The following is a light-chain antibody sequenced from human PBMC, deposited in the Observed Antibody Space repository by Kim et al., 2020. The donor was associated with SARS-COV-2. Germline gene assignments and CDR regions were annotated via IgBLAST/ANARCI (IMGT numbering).Light chain of an antibody. CDR2: YDR. Sequence: APGKTARITCGGNNIASKTVHWYQQRPGQLTVLVVYYDRDRPSGIPERFSGSNSGNTATLTISRVEAGDEDDYYCQVWDSTNDHPVFGGGTQLTVL. V-gene: IGLV3-21*03. J-gene: IGLJ2*01. CDR3: QVWDSTNDHPV. CDR1: NIASKT.